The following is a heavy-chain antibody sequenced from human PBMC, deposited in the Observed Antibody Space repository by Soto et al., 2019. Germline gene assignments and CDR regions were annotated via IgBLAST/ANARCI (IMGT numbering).Heavy chain of an antibody. Sequence: QVQLQQWGAGLLKPSETLSLTCAVYGGSFSGYQWSWIRQTPGKGLEWIGEINDSGNINFNPSLTSRVTILRDTPKKQISLKLSSVTAADSAVYYCARGLILWFGDLSRRGGYYYYMDVWGKGTTVTVSS. V-gene: IGHV4-34*01. J-gene: IGHJ6*03. CDR3: ARGLILWFGDLSRRGGYYYYMDV. CDR2: INDSGNI. D-gene: IGHD3-10*01. CDR1: GGSFSGYQ.